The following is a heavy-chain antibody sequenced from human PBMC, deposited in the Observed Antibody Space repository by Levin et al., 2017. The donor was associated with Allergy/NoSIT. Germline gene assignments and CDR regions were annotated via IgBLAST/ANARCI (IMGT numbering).Heavy chain of an antibody. D-gene: IGHD3-10*01. V-gene: IGHV4-59*01. CDR3: ARDSLRSMFQGGRWFDP. J-gene: IGHJ5*01. Sequence: SSETLSLTCTVSGGSIRGYFWSWIRQTPGRGLEWIGYIFYSGRSSYNPSLKSRVTISVDTSNNQFFLALTSLTAADTAVYYCARDSLRSMFQGGRWFDPWGQGTLVTVSS. CDR1: GGSIRGYF. CDR2: IFYSGRS.